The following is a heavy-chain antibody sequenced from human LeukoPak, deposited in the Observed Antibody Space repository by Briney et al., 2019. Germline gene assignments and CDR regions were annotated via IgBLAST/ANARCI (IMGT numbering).Heavy chain of an antibody. D-gene: IGHD2-2*01. V-gene: IGHV1-8*01. J-gene: IGHJ5*02. CDR3: ARGLRCRSTSCYGWFDP. CDR1: GYTFTSYD. CDR2: MNPNSGNT. Sequence: ASVKVSCKASGYTFTSYDINWVRQATGQGLEWMGWMNPNSGNTGYAQKFQGRVTMTRNTSISTAYMELSSLRSEDTAVYYCARGLRCRSTSCYGWFDPWGQGTLVTVSS.